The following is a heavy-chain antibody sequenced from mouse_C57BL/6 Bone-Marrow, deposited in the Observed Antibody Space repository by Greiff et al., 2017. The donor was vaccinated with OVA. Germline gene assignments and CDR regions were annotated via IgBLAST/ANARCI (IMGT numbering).Heavy chain of an antibody. Sequence: VQVVESGAELVRPGASVKLSCKASGYTFTDYYINWVKQRPGQGLEWIARIYPGSGNTYYNEKFKGKATLTAEKSSSTAYMQLSSLTSEDSAVYFCARGSSPSYWYFDVWGTGTTVTVSS. V-gene: IGHV1-76*01. CDR1: GYTFTDYY. CDR3: ARGSSPSYWYFDV. J-gene: IGHJ1*03. CDR2: IYPGSGNT. D-gene: IGHD1-1*01.